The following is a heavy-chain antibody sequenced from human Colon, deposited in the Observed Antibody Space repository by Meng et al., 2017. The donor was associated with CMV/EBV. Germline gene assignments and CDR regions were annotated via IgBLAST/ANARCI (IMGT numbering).Heavy chain of an antibody. CDR1: FTFNNYA. J-gene: IGHJ4*02. CDR2: IYSGGINT. D-gene: IGHD2-2*01. V-gene: IGHV3-23*03. Sequence: FTFNNYAMSWVRQAPGKGLEWVSIIYSGGINTDYADSVKGRFTISRDNSKNTLYLQMNSLRAEDTAIYYCAKDLGYCSSTSCYTFDSWGQGTLVTVSS. CDR3: AKDLGYCSSTSCYTFDS.